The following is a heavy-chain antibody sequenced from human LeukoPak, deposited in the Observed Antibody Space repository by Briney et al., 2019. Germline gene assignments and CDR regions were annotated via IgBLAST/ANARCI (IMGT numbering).Heavy chain of an antibody. D-gene: IGHD6-13*01. CDR3: ARDSSSSWYHFDY. V-gene: IGHV1-2*02. CDR1: GYTFTGYY. Sequence: GALVKVSCKASGYTFTGYYMHWVRQAPGQGLEWMGWINPNSGGTNYAQKFQGRVTMTRDTSISTAYMELSRLRSDDTAVYYCARDSSSSWYHFDYWGQGTLVTVSS. J-gene: IGHJ4*02. CDR2: INPNSGGT.